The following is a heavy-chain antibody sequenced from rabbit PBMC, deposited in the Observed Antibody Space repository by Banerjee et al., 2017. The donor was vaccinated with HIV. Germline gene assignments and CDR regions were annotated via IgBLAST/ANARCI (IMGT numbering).Heavy chain of an antibody. Sequence: QEQLEESGGDLVKPGRSLTLTCTASGFSFSSGYYMCWVRQAPGKGLEWIACINTSSGNTVYASWAKGRFTISKTSSTTVTLQMTSLTAADTATYFCARGYWTDGLHLWGPGTLVTVS. CDR1: GFSFSSGYY. CDR3: ARGYWTDGLHL. CDR2: INTSSGNT. D-gene: IGHD1-1*01. V-gene: IGHV1S45*01. J-gene: IGHJ4*01.